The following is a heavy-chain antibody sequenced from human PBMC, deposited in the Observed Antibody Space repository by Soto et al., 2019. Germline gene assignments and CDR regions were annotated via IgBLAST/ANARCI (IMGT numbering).Heavy chain of an antibody. V-gene: IGHV3-15*07. Sequence: GGSLSLSCAASGFTFSNAWMNWVRQAPGKGLEWVGRIKSKTDGGTTDYSAPVKGRFTISRDDSKNTLYLQMNSLKTEDTAVYYCTTYYDFWSGAVYYYYGMDVWGQGTTVTVSS. CDR3: TTYYDFWSGAVYYYYGMDV. J-gene: IGHJ6*02. CDR2: IKSKTDGGTT. CDR1: GFTFSNAW. D-gene: IGHD3-3*01.